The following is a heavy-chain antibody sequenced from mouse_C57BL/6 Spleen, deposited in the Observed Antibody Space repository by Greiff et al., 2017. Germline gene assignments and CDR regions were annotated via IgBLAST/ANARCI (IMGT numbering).Heavy chain of an antibody. V-gene: IGHV1-54*01. CDR1: GYAFTNYL. J-gene: IGHJ2*01. Sequence: QVQLQQSGAELVRPGTSVKVSCKASGYAFTNYLIEWVKQRPGQGLEWIGVINPGSGGTNYNEKFKGKATLTADKSSSTAYMQLSSLTSEDSAVYFCARSPDGDYFDYWGQGTTLTVSS. CDR3: ARSPDGDYFDY. CDR2: INPGSGGT.